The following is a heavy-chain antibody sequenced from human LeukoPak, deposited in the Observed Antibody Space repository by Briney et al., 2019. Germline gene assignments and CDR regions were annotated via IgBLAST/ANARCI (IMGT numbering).Heavy chain of an antibody. CDR1: GYTFTSYA. CDR2: INAGNGNT. CDR3: AREGSSSWYYWFDP. V-gene: IGHV1-3*01. D-gene: IGHD6-13*01. J-gene: IGHJ5*02. Sequence: ASVKVSCKASGYTFTSYAMHWVRQAPGQRLEWMGWINAGNGNTKYSQKFQGRVTITRDTSASTAYVELSSLRSEDTAVYYCAREGSSSWYYWFDPWGQGTLVTVSS.